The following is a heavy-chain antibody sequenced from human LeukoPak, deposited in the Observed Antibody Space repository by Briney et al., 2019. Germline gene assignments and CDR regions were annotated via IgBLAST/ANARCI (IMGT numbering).Heavy chain of an antibody. J-gene: IGHJ4*02. CDR2: LSSDGYST. V-gene: IGHV3-64*01. CDR3: ARWQQWVIRPFDY. CDR1: GFTLSTYA. D-gene: IGHD6-19*01. Sequence: PVGSLRLSCATSGFTLSTYAMHWVRQAPGKGLEYVSSLSSDGYSTYYANSVKGRFTISRDNSKDTLDLQMGSLRPEDTAVYYCARWQQWVIRPFDYWGQGTLVTVSS.